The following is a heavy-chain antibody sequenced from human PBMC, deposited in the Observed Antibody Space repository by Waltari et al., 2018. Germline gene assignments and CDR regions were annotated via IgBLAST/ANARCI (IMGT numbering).Heavy chain of an antibody. Sequence: QVQLVQSGAEVKKPGASVKVSCKASGYTFTSYDINWVRQATGQGLEWMGWMNPNSGNTGYAQKFQGRVTITRNTSISTAYMELSSLRSEDTAVYYCARDALGKLYYYYYMDVWGKGTTVTVSS. CDR2: MNPNSGNT. J-gene: IGHJ6*03. D-gene: IGHD7-27*01. V-gene: IGHV1-8*03. CDR3: ARDALGKLYYYYYMDV. CDR1: GYTFTSYD.